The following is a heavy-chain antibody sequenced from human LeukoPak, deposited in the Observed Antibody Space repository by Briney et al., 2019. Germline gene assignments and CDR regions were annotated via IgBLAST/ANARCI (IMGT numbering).Heavy chain of an antibody. CDR1: GGSITSNW. D-gene: IGHD3-22*01. CDR2: IFHSGKT. Sequence: KPSETLSLTCAVSGGSITSNWWSWVRQTPGKGLERIGEIFHSGKTTYNPSLNSRVTISVDKSKAQFSLKLNSVTAADTAVYYCGRNGYYSIDYWGQGTLVTVSS. J-gene: IGHJ4*02. CDR3: GRNGYYSIDY. V-gene: IGHV4-4*02.